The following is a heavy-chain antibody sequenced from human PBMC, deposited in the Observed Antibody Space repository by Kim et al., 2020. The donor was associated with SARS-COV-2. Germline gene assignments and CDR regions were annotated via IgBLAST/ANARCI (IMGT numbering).Heavy chain of an antibody. CDR1: GFTFSNYA. D-gene: IGHD2-2*02. Sequence: GGSLRLSCAVSGFTFSNYAMSWVRQAPGKGLEWLSTISGSGGSTYYVDSVKGRFTVSRDNSKNTLYLQMVSLRADDTALYYCAKGDCDSASCYTKDYWGRGTLVTVSS. J-gene: IGHJ4*02. V-gene: IGHV3-23*01. CDR3: AKGDCDSASCYTKDY. CDR2: ISGSGGST.